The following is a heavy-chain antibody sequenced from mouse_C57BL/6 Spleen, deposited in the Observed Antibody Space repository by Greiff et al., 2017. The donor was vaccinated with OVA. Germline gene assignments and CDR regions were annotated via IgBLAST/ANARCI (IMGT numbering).Heavy chain of an antibody. CDR1: GYTFTSYW. J-gene: IGHJ1*03. CDR3: ARRYDYDWWYFDV. Sequence: QVQLQQPGAELVKPGASVKMSCKASGYTFTSYWITWVKQRPGQGLEWIGDIYPGSGSTNFNEKFKSKATLTVDTSSSTAYMQLSSLTSEDSAVYYCARRYDYDWWYFDVWGTGTTVTVSS. D-gene: IGHD2-4*01. CDR2: IYPGSGST. V-gene: IGHV1-55*01.